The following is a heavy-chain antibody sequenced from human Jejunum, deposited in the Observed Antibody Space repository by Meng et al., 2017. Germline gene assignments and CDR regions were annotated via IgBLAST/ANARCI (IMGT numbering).Heavy chain of an antibody. D-gene: IGHD3-22*01. CDR3: ARLPDYYDTSGYYG. J-gene: IGHJ4*02. CDR1: GFSLSTSGVG. CDR2: IYWDDDK. Sequence: ICLKESGPTLVRPRQTLTLTCAFSGFSLSTSGVGVGWIRQPPGKALEWLAIIYWDDDKRYSPSLKSRLTITKDTSKNQVVLTMTNMDPVDTATYYCARLPDYYDTSGYYGWGQGTLVTVSS. V-gene: IGHV2-5*02.